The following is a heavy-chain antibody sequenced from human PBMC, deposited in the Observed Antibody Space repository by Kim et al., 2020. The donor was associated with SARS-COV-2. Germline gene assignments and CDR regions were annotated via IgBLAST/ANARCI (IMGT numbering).Heavy chain of an antibody. CDR3: ARGQDPPASPSYYYYGMDV. J-gene: IGHJ6*02. V-gene: IGHV4-34*01. D-gene: IGHD2-15*01. CDR1: GGSFSGYY. Sequence: SETLSLTCAVYGGSFSGYYWSWIRQPPGKGLEWIGEINHSGSTNYNPSLKSRVTISVDTSKNQFSLKLSSVTAADTAVYYCARGQDPPASPSYYYYGMDVWGQGTTVTVSS. CDR2: INHSGST.